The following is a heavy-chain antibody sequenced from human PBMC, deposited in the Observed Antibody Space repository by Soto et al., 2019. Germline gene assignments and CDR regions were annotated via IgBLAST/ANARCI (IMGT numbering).Heavy chain of an antibody. Sequence: ASVKVSCKASGYTFNFYGITWVRQAPGQGLEWMGWISGFNGNTNYAADLQGRVTMTTDTSTSTAYMELRGLRSDDTAVYYCARIGVSSGHESPDFDSWGQGTLVTVSS. CDR2: ISGFNGNT. CDR1: GYTFNFYG. CDR3: ARIGVSSGHESPDFDS. D-gene: IGHD3-16*01. V-gene: IGHV1-18*01. J-gene: IGHJ4*02.